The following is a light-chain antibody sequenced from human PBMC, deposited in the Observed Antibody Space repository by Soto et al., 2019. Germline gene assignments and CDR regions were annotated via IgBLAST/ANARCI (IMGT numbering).Light chain of an antibody. CDR1: KNDIGVYDF. CDR2: EVV. V-gene: IGLV2-8*01. Sequence: QSVLTQPPSASGSAGQSVTISCTGTKNDIGVYDFVSWYQHHPGKAPRLIIYEVVQRPSGVPDRFSGSNSGNTASLTVSGLQAADEADYFCKSYAGSNTYVFGSGTKVTVL. CDR3: KSYAGSNTYV. J-gene: IGLJ1*01.